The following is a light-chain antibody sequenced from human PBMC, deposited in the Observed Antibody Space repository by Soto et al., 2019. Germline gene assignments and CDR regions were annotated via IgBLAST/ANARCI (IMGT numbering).Light chain of an antibody. CDR1: SSDVGGYNY. CDR2: DVT. V-gene: IGLV2-11*01. CDR3: CSYAGTYTFWV. Sequence: QSAPTQPRSVSGSPGQSVTISCTGTSSDVGGYNYVSWYQHHPGKAPKLMICDVTKRPSGVPDRFSGSKSGNTASLTISSLQAEDEADYYCCSYAGTYTFWVFGGGTKLTVL. J-gene: IGLJ3*02.